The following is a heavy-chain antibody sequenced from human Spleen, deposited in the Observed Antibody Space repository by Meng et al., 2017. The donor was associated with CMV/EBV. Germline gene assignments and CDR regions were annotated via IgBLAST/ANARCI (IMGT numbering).Heavy chain of an antibody. D-gene: IGHD6-13*01. CDR3: ARVAQLAAAGTILSLNWFDP. J-gene: IGHJ5*02. V-gene: IGHV4-30-4*08. Sequence: QWHLQESGPGLVKPSQTLSLTCTVSGGSISSGDYYWRWIRQPPGKGLEWIGYIYYSGSTYYNPSLKSRVTISVDTSKNQFSLKLSSVTAADTAVYYCARVAQLAAAGTILSLNWFDPWGQGTLVTVSS. CDR2: IYYSGST. CDR1: GGSISSGDYY.